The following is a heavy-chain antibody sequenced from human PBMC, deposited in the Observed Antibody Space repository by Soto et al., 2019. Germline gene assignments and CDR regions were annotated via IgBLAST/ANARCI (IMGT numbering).Heavy chain of an antibody. D-gene: IGHD2-8*02. CDR3: ARDYWAQVDL. CDR1: GFTFSTYW. Sequence: GGSLRLSCVASGFTFSTYWMHWVRQAPGKGLVWVSRISSGGTITNYADSVEGRFTISRDNARNTLYLQVNSLRAEDTAVYYCARDYWAQVDLWGQGTLVTVSS. V-gene: IGHV3-74*01. CDR2: ISSGGTIT. J-gene: IGHJ5*02.